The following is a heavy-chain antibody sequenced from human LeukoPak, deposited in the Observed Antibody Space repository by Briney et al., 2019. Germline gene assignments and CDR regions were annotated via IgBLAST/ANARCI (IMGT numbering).Heavy chain of an antibody. CDR2: INPNSGGT. J-gene: IGHJ4*02. CDR1: GYTLTGYY. V-gene: IGHV1-2*04. Sequence: ASVKVSCKASGYTLTGYYMHWVRQAPGQGLEWMGWINPNSGGTNYAQKFQGWVTMTRDTSISTAYMELSRLRSDDTAVYYCARVPPLASYYFDYWGQGTLVTVSS. CDR3: ARVPPLASYYFDY. D-gene: IGHD6-6*01.